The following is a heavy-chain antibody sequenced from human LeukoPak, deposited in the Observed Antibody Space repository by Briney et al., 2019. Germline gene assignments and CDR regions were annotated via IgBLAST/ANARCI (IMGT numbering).Heavy chain of an antibody. V-gene: IGHV4-38-2*01. J-gene: IGHJ4*02. D-gene: IGHD3-22*01. CDR3: ATHGDQASSYYYFDY. CDR1: AYSISSTYY. Sequence: SETLSLTXAVSAYSISSTYYWGWVRQPPGKGLEWIGSINRSGNTYYNPSLKSRVTISVDTSKNQFSLKLSSVTAADTAVYYCATHGDQASSYYYFDYWGQGTLVTVSS. CDR2: INRSGNT.